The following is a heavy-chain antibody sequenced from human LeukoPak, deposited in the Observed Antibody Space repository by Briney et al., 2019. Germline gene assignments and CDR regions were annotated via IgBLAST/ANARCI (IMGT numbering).Heavy chain of an antibody. CDR3: ARDRSEMATTRTFDY. V-gene: IGHV1-69*05. CDR1: GGTFSSYA. CDR2: IIPIFGTA. Sequence: SVKVSCKASGGTFSSYAISWVRQAPGQGLEWMGGIIPIFGTANYAQKFQGRVTIATDESTSTAYMELSSLRSEDTAVYYCARDRSEMATTRTFDYWGQGTLVTVSS. D-gene: IGHD5-24*01. J-gene: IGHJ4*02.